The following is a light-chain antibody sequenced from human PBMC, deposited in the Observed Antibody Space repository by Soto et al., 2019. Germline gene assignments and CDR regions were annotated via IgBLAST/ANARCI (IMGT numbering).Light chain of an antibody. CDR1: SSNIGAGYD. Sequence: QSVLTQPPSVSGAPGQRVTISCTGSSSNIGAGYDVHWYQQLPGTAPKLLIYDNNNRPSGVPDRFSGSKSGTSASLAITGLQAEDEADYYCQSFDSSLTGWGFGTGTKVTVL. J-gene: IGLJ1*01. V-gene: IGLV1-40*01. CDR2: DNN. CDR3: QSFDSSLTGWG.